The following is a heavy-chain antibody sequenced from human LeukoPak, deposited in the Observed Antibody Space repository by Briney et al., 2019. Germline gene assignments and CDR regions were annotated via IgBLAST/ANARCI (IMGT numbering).Heavy chain of an antibody. CDR1: GYTFTSYC. Sequence: PGASVKVSCKASGYTFTSYCMHWVRQAPGQGLEWMGIINPSGGSTSYAQKFQGRVTMTRDTSTSTVYMELSSLRSEDTAVYYCARTYIAAAGTVWFDPWGQGTLVTVSS. V-gene: IGHV1-46*01. J-gene: IGHJ5*02. D-gene: IGHD6-13*01. CDR3: ARTYIAAAGTVWFDP. CDR2: INPSGGST.